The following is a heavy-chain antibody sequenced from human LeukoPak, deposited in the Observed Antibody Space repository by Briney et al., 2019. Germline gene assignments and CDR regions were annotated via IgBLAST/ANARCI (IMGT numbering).Heavy chain of an antibody. Sequence: SQTLSLTCTVSGGSISSDDYYWSWIRQPPGQGLEWIRYIYYSGSTYYNPSLKSRVTISVDTSKNQFSLKLSSVTAADTAVYYCARSSSSSGWFDPWGQGTLVTVSS. CDR2: IYYSGST. CDR1: GGSISSDDYY. J-gene: IGHJ5*02. D-gene: IGHD6-6*01. CDR3: ARSSSSSGWFDP. V-gene: IGHV4-30-4*01.